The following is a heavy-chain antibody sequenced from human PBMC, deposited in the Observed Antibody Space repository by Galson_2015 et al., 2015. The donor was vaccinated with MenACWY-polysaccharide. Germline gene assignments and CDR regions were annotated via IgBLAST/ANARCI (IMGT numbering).Heavy chain of an antibody. Sequence: SLRLSCAASGFTLSGFSMHWVRQASGRGLEWVGRIRSKGSNDATSYGESVQGRFTISRDDSKHIMFLQMNSLRAEDTAVYYCAKALISTGGIGSRIPRPPTQPNDAFDIWGQGTMVTVSS. V-gene: IGHV3-73*01. CDR2: IRSKGSNDAT. D-gene: IGHD2-8*02. CDR3: AKALISTGGIGSRIPRPPTQPNDAFDI. J-gene: IGHJ3*02. CDR1: GFTLSGFS.